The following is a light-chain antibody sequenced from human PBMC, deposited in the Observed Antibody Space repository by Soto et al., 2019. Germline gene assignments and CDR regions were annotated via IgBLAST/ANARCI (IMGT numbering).Light chain of an antibody. J-gene: IGLJ1*01. CDR3: SSYAGSNNFV. CDR2: EVS. V-gene: IGLV2-8*01. Sequence: HSVLTQPPSASGSPGQSVTISCTGTSRDVGGFNYVSWYQQHPGKAPKLMIYEVSKRPSGVPGRCSGSKSGNTASLTVSGRQAEDEADYYCSSYAGSNNFVFGTGTKVSVL. CDR1: SRDVGGFNY.